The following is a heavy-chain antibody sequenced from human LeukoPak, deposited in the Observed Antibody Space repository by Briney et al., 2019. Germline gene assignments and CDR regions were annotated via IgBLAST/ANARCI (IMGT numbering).Heavy chain of an antibody. CDR1: GFTFSSYS. V-gene: IGHV3-21*01. CDR3: ARVTRTGSDAFDI. J-gene: IGHJ3*02. Sequence: GSLRLSCAASGFTFSSYSMNWGRQAPGKGLEWVSSISSSSSYIYYADSVKGRFTISRDNAKNSLYLQMNSLRAEDTAVYYCARVTRTGSDAFDIWGQGTMVTVSS. D-gene: IGHD3/OR15-3a*01. CDR2: ISSSSSYI.